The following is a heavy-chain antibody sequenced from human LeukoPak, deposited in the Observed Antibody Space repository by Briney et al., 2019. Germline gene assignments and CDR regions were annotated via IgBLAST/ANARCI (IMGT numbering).Heavy chain of an antibody. CDR1: GGSISSSSYY. Sequence: SETLSLTCTVSGGSISSSSYYWGWIRQPPGKGLEWIGSIYYSGSTYYNPSLKSRVTISVDTSKNQFSLKLSSVTAADTAVYYCARGYCSGGSCRFDYWGQGTLVTVSS. J-gene: IGHJ4*02. V-gene: IGHV4-39*01. D-gene: IGHD2-15*01. CDR2: IYYSGST. CDR3: ARGYCSGGSCRFDY.